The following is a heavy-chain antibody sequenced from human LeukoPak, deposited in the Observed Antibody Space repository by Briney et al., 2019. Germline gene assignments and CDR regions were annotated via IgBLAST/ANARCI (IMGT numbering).Heavy chain of an antibody. J-gene: IGHJ3*02. V-gene: IGHV1-18*01. D-gene: IGHD1-26*01. CDR2: ISAYNGNT. CDR1: GYTFTSYG. CDR3: ARVGGGSYRLGSFDI. Sequence: ASVTVSCKASGYTFTSYGMSWVRQAPGQGLEGMGWISAYNGNTNYAQKLQGRVTITTHTSTTTAYMELRSLRSDDTAVYYCARVGGGSYRLGSFDIWGQGTMVTVSS.